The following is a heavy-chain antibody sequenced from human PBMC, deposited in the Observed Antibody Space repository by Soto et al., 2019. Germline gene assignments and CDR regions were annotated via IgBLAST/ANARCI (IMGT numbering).Heavy chain of an antibody. Sequence: LRLSCAASGFTFDTYAMNWVRQAPGKGLAWVSAIGTDSNTYYADSVKGRFTISRDNSRTTLYLQMNSLRAEDTALYYCVRKNPGTRPFDYWGQGTLVTVSS. CDR3: VRKNPGTRPFDY. J-gene: IGHJ4*01. V-gene: IGHV3-23*01. CDR1: GFTFDTYA. CDR2: IGTDSNT.